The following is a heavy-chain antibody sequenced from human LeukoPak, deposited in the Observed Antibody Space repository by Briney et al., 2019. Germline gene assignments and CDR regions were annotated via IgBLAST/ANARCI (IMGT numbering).Heavy chain of an antibody. Sequence: SGTLSLTCTVSGGSISSYYWSWIRQPPGKGLEWIGYIYYSGSTNYNPSLKSRVTISVDTSKNQFSLKLSSVTAADTAVYYCARAFQYYYDSSGYYEYYYYGMDVWGQGTTVTVSS. V-gene: IGHV4-59*01. CDR2: IYYSGST. J-gene: IGHJ6*02. D-gene: IGHD3-22*01. CDR1: GGSISSYY. CDR3: ARAFQYYYDSSGYYEYYYYGMDV.